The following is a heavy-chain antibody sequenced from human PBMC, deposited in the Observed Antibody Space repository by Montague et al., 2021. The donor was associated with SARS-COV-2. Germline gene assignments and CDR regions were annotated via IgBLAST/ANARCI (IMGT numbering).Heavy chain of an antibody. D-gene: IGHD2-15*01. Sequence: SETLSLTCTVSDGSISSYYWSWIRQPPGKGLEWIGYIYYSGSTNYNPSLKSRVTISVDTSKNQFSLKLSSVTAADTAVYYCARDSGGSSPEDWLGFDPWGQGTLVTVSS. CDR1: DGSISSYY. V-gene: IGHV4-59*01. J-gene: IGHJ5*02. CDR3: ARDSGGSSPEDWLGFDP. CDR2: IYYSGST.